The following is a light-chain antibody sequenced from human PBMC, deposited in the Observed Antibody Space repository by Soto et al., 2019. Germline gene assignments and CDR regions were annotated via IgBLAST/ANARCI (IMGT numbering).Light chain of an antibody. V-gene: IGKV3-20*01. J-gene: IGKJ4*01. CDR1: QSVSSSY. CDR3: QQDGSSPPT. Sequence: EIVLTQSPGTLSLSPGERATLSCRASQSVSSSYLAWYQQKPGQAPRLLIYGASSRATGIPDRFSGSGSGTDFTLTISRLEPEDFAMYYCQQDGSSPPTFGGGTKVEIK. CDR2: GAS.